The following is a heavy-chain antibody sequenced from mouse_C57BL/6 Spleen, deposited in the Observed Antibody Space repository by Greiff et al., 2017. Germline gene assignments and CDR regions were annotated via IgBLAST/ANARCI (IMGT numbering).Heavy chain of an antibody. CDR1: GYTFTDYE. D-gene: IGHD2-12*01. CDR3: TRLRRGY. J-gene: IGHJ2*01. CDR2: IDPETGGT. Sequence: VKLVESGAELVRPGASVTLSCKASGYTFTDYEMHWVKQTPVHGLEWIGAIDPETGGTAYNQKFKGKAILTADKSSSTAYMELRSLTSEDSAVYYCTRLRRGYWGHGTTLTVSS. V-gene: IGHV1-15*01.